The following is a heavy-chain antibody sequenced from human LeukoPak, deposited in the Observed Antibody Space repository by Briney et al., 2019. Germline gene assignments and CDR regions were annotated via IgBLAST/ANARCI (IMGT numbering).Heavy chain of an antibody. V-gene: IGHV4-39*01. CDR3: GRFSTMVTTGDY. CDR1: GDSIGSSTYY. Sequence: SETLSLTCTVSGDSIGSSTYYWGWVRQPPGKGLEWIGSIYYTGSSYYNPSLKSRATVSVDTSKNQFSLGLNSTAAADTAVYYCGRFSTMVTTGDYWGQGTLVTVSS. J-gene: IGHJ4*02. CDR2: IYYTGSS. D-gene: IGHD4-17*01.